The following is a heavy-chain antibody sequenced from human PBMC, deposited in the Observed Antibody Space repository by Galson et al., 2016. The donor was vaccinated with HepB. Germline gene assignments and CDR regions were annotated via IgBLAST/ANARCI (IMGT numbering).Heavy chain of an antibody. J-gene: IGHJ3*01. D-gene: IGHD1-26*01. Sequence: LSLTCTVSGGSFSSSDYYWVWIRKPPGKGLEWIGSIYYDGTTYYNPSLKSRVTISVDTSKSQFSLNLNSVTAADTAVYYCSRRGHVVGPLWGQGTMVTVSS. CDR1: GGSFSSSDYY. CDR2: IYYDGTT. CDR3: SRRGHVVGPL. V-gene: IGHV4-39*01.